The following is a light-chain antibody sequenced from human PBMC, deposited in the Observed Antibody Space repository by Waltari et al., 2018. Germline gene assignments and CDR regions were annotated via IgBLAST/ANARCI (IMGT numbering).Light chain of an antibody. V-gene: IGLV4-69*01. J-gene: IGLJ3*02. CDR2: LNRDGSH. CDR3: QTWGTGSWV. Sequence: QLVLTQSPSASASLGASVKLTCTLSSGHSSYAIAWHQQQPEKGPRYLMMLNRDGSHSKGDGIPDRFSGSSSGAERYLTISSLQSEDEADYCCQTWGTGSWVFGGGTKLTVL. CDR1: SGHSSYA.